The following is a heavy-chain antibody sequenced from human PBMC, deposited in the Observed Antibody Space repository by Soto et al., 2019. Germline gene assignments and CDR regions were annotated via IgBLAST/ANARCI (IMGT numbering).Heavy chain of an antibody. CDR3: ASQTLNWFDP. Sequence: SETLSLTCTVSGGSISSSSYYWGWIRQPPGKGLEWIGSIYYSGSTYYNPSLKSRVTISVDTSKNQFSLKLSSVTAADTAVYYCASQTLNWFDPWGQGTLVTVSS. CDR1: GGSISSSSYY. V-gene: IGHV4-39*01. CDR2: IYYSGST. J-gene: IGHJ5*02.